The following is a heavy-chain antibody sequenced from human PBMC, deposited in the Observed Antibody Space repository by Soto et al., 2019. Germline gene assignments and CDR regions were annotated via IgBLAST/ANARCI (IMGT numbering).Heavy chain of an antibody. D-gene: IGHD2-2*02. Sequence: SVKVSCKASGGTFSSYAISWVRQAPGQGLEWMGGIIPIFGTANYAQKFQGRVTITADESTSTAYMELSSLRSEDTAVYYCARSHPTRARYQLLYDYYYGMDVWGQGTTVTVS. CDR3: ARSHPTRARYQLLYDYYYGMDV. CDR2: IIPIFGTA. V-gene: IGHV1-69*13. CDR1: GGTFSSYA. J-gene: IGHJ6*02.